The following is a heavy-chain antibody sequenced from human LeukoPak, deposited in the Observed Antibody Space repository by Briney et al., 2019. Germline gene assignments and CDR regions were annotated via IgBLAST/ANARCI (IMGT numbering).Heavy chain of an antibody. CDR2: IYYSGST. J-gene: IGHJ3*02. CDR1: GGSISSGGYY. V-gene: IGHV4-31*03. Sequence: PSETLSLTCTVSGGSISSGGYYWSWIRQHPGKGLEWIGYIYYSGSTYYNPSLKSRVTISVDTSKNQFSLKLSSVTAADTAVYYCARDHRIAGDAFDIWGQGTMVTVSS. D-gene: IGHD1-26*01. CDR3: ARDHRIAGDAFDI.